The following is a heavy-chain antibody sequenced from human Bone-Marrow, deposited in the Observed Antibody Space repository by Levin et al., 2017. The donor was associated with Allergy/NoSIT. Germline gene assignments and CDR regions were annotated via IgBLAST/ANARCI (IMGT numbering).Heavy chain of an antibody. CDR3: AKGGRGPGANWFDR. V-gene: IGHV1-18*01. CDR1: GYTFIGYG. Sequence: PGGSLRLSCKASGYTFIGYGINWVRQGPGQGLEWMGWISAYNGNTKSSQKFQGRVTMTTDTSTSTAFMELRSLTSDDTAVYYCAKGGRGPGANWFDRWGQGTLVTVSS. J-gene: IGHJ5*02. CDR2: ISAYNGNT. D-gene: IGHD3-10*01.